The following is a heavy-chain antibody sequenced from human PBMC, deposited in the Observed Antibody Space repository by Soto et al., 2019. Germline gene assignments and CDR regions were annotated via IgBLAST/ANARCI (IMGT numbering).Heavy chain of an antibody. CDR3: AKDLSWGQCDY. D-gene: IGHD3-16*01. V-gene: IGHV3-74*03. CDR2: IKTDGTVT. CDR1: GFTFSSYW. J-gene: IGHJ4*02. Sequence: GGSLRLSCAASGFTFSSYWMHWVRQDAGKGLLWVSSIKTDGTVTQYADSVKGRFTVSRDNAKNTLYLQMNSLRAEDTAVYYCAKDLSWGQCDYWGQGALVTVSS.